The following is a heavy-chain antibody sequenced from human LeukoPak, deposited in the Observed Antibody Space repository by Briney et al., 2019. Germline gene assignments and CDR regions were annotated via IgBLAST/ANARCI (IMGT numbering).Heavy chain of an antibody. V-gene: IGHV4-31*03. CDR3: ARDSRQRGSHLWGSGFDY. CDR2: IYYSGST. Sequence: SETLSLTCTVSGGSISSGGYCWSWIRQHPGKGLEWIGYIYYSGSTYYNPSLKSRVTISVDTSKNQFSLKLSSVTAADTAVYYCARDSRQRGSHLWGSGFDYWGQGTLVTVSS. J-gene: IGHJ4*02. D-gene: IGHD3-10*01. CDR1: GGSISSGGYC.